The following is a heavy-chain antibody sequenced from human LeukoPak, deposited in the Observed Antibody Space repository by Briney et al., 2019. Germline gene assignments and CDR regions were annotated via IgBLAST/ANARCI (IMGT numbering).Heavy chain of an antibody. Sequence: PGGSLRLSCAASGFTFSSYAMHWVRQAPGKGLEWVAVISYDGSDKYYADSVKGRFTIPRDNSKNTLYLQMNSLRAEDTAVYYCARGRTSGWYDYWGQGTLVTVSS. D-gene: IGHD6-19*01. CDR2: ISYDGSDK. CDR1: GFTFSSYA. J-gene: IGHJ4*02. V-gene: IGHV3-30-3*01. CDR3: ARGRTSGWYDY.